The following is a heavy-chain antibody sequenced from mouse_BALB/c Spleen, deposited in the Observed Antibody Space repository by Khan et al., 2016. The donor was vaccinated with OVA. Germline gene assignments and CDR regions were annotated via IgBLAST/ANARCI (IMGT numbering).Heavy chain of an antibody. J-gene: IGHJ2*01. CDR1: GYSITSGYG. D-gene: IGHD1-2*01. CDR3: ARTARIKY. CDR2: ISYSGST. Sequence: EVQLQESGPGLVKPSQSLSLTCTATGYSITSGYGRNWIQQFPGNKLEWMGYISYSGSTKYNPSLKSRTTITRDTSNNQSFLQLNSVTTEDTATYYCARTARIKYWGQGTTLTVSS. V-gene: IGHV3-2*02.